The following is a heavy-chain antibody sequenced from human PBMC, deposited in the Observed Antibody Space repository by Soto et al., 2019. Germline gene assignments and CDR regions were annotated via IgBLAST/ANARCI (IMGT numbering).Heavy chain of an antibody. CDR3: AKDEVGATTGSDY. Sequence: EVQLVESGGGLVQPGGSLRLSCAASGFTFSSYEMNWVRQAPGKGLEWVSAISGSGGSTYYADSVKGRFTISRDNSKNTLYLQMNSLRAEDTAVYYCAKDEVGATTGSDYWGQGTLVTVSS. CDR1: GFTFSSYE. J-gene: IGHJ4*02. D-gene: IGHD1-26*01. CDR2: ISGSGGST. V-gene: IGHV3-23*04.